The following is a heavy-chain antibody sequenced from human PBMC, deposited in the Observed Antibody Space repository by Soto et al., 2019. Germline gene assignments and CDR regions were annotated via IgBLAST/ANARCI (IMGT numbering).Heavy chain of an antibody. CDR2: IYYSGST. J-gene: IGHJ4*02. D-gene: IGHD3-10*01. CDR1: GGSISSSSYY. V-gene: IGHV4-39*01. Sequence: SETLSLTCTVSGGSISSSSYYWGWIRQPPGKGLEWIGSIYYSGSTYYNPSLKRRVTISVDTSKNQFSLKLSSVTAADTAVYYCARLNYGSGSYYNDNDYWGQGTLVT. CDR3: ARLNYGSGSYYNDNDY.